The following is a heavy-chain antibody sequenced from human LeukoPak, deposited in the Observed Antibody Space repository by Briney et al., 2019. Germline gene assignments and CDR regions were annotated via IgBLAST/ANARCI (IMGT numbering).Heavy chain of an antibody. CDR3: ARDRYYYDSSGYQPFQH. V-gene: IGHV1-18*01. CDR1: GYTFTSYG. Sequence: ASVKVSCKASGYTFTSYGISWVRQAPGQGLEWMGWISAYNGNTNYAQKLQGRVTMTTDTSTSTAYMELRSLRSDDTAVYYCARDRYYYDSSGYQPFQHWGQGTLVTVSS. CDR2: ISAYNGNT. D-gene: IGHD3-22*01. J-gene: IGHJ1*01.